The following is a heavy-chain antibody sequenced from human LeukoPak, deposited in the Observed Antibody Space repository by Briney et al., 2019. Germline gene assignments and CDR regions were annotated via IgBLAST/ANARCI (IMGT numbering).Heavy chain of an antibody. V-gene: IGHV4-4*02. CDR2: IYQSGST. D-gene: IGHD2-15*01. CDR1: GGSISRSNW. CDR3: AREPSRYCSGGTCYSYAFDI. J-gene: IGHJ3*02. Sequence: PSETLSLTCAVSGGSISRSNWCIWVRQPPGKGLEWFGEIYQSGSTNYNPSLKSRVTISVDKSKNQFSLKLSSVTAADTAVYYCAREPSRYCSGGTCYSYAFDIWGQGTMVTVSS.